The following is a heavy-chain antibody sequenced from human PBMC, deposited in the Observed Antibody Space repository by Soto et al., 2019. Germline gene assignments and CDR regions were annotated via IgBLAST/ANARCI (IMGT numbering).Heavy chain of an antibody. V-gene: IGHV3-30*03. Sequence: GGSLRLSCAASGFTFSSYGMHWVRQAPGKGLEWVAVISYDGSNKYYADSVKGRFTISRDNSKNTLYLQMNSLRAEDTAVYYCAMRRDSWFDPWAREPWSPSPQ. J-gene: IGHJ5*02. CDR3: AMRRDSWFDP. CDR2: ISYDGSNK. CDR1: GFTFSSYG. D-gene: IGHD3-22*01.